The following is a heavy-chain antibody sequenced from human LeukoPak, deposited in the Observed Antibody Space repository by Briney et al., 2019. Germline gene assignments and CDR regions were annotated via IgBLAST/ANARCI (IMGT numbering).Heavy chain of an antibody. J-gene: IGHJ2*01. D-gene: IGHD3-16*01. CDR1: GGSISSSSYY. V-gene: IGHV4-39*07. Sequence: SETLSLTCTVSGGSISSSSYYWGWIRQPPGKGLEWIGSIYYSGSTYYNPSLKSRVTISVDTSKNQFSLKLSSVTAADTAMYYCARNLVPHEWYFDLWGRGTLVTVSS. CDR2: IYYSGST. CDR3: ARNLVPHEWYFDL.